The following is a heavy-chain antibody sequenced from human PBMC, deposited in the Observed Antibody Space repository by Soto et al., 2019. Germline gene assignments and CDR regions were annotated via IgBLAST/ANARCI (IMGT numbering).Heavy chain of an antibody. CDR1: GGSISSDY. Sequence: QVQLQESGPGLVKPSETLSLTCTVSGGSISSDYWSWVRQPPGKGLEWIGYVYDSGGTNYNPSLRRRRTLSVDTSKEFPLNLTPATAGDTAVDFCAGGGILFDCWGQGIPVTVSS. J-gene: IGHJ4*02. CDR2: VYDSGGT. D-gene: IGHD6-13*01. V-gene: IGHV4-59*01. CDR3: AGGGILFDC.